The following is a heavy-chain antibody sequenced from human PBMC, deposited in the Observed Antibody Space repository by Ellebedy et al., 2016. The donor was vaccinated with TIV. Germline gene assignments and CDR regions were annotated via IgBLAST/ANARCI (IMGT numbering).Heavy chain of an antibody. CDR1: GYTFTQYA. Sequence: AASVNVSCKASGYTFTQYAIHWLRQARGQGLDWMGWINVADAKTKYSQKVQGRVTLTRDTSAKTAYMHLSGLTSEDSGIYYCARDPLGYCSGGSCSNNWFDPWGQGTLVTVSS. D-gene: IGHD2-15*01. CDR2: INVADAKT. J-gene: IGHJ5*02. CDR3: ARDPLGYCSGGSCSNNWFDP. V-gene: IGHV1-3*01.